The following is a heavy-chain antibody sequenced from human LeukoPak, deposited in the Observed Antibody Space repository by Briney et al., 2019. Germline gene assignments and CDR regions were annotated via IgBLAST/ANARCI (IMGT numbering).Heavy chain of an antibody. D-gene: IGHD6-19*01. CDR3: ASSGWSYLLDY. V-gene: IGHV4-34*01. CDR2: INHSGST. J-gene: IGHJ4*02. Sequence: PSETLSLTCAVYGGSFSGYYWSWIRQPPGKGLEWIGEINHSGSTNYNPSLKSRVTISVDTSKNQFSLKLSSVTAADTAVYYCASSGWSYLLDYWGQGTLVTVSS. CDR1: GGSFSGYY.